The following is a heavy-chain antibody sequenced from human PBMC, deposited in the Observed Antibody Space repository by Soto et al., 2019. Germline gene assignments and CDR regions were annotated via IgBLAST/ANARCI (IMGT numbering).Heavy chain of an antibody. J-gene: IGHJ4*02. CDR2: INEDGRHI. CDR1: GFTFSSYG. D-gene: IGHD6-19*01. Sequence: VQLVESGGGVVQPGRSLRLSCAASGFTFSSYGMHWVRQAPGKGLEWVSRINEDGRHINYADSVKGRFTISRDNARNTVYLQMNSLRAEDTAVYYCTRVAVVTRGIDFWGQGTLVTVSS. CDR3: TRVAVVTRGIDF. V-gene: IGHV3-74*02.